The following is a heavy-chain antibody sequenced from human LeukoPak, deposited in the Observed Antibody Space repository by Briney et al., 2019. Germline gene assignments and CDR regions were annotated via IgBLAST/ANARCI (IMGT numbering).Heavy chain of an antibody. J-gene: IGHJ4*02. CDR1: GLTFDDYG. Sequence: GGSLRLSCAGSGLTFDDYGMSWVRQAPGKGLDWVSGINWDGESTGYGDSVQGRFIISRDNAENALYLQMNGLGAEDTAVYYCARDLSASWYSLAYWGRGTPVTVSS. CDR3: ARDLSASWYSLAY. CDR2: INWDGEST. D-gene: IGHD6-13*01. V-gene: IGHV3-20*04.